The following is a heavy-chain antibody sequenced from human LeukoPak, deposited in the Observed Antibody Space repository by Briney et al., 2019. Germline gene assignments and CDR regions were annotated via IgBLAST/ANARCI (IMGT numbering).Heavy chain of an antibody. Sequence: SETLSLTCTVSGGSISSSSYYWGWIRQPPGKALEWIGSIYYSGSTYYNPSLKSRVTISVDTSKNQFSLKLSSVTAADTAVYYCARARVTIFGVDIDYWGQGTLVTVSS. CDR1: GGSISSSSYY. D-gene: IGHD3-3*01. V-gene: IGHV4-39*07. CDR2: IYYSGST. CDR3: ARARVTIFGVDIDY. J-gene: IGHJ4*02.